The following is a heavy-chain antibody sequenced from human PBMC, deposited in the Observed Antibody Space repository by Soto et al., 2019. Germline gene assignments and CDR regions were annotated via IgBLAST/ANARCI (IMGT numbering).Heavy chain of an antibody. CDR3: ARYSYRSGPQDS. J-gene: IGHJ4*02. D-gene: IGHD6-19*01. CDR1: GFSFSSHW. V-gene: IGHV3-7*03. Sequence: EVQLVESGGDLVQPGGSLRLSCAASGFSFSSHWMSWVRKAPGKGLEWEANIKQDGNDKRYVDSVKGRFTISRDNAKSSLYLQMNSLRAEDSAVYYCARYSYRSGPQDSWGQGTLVTVS. CDR2: IKQDGNDK.